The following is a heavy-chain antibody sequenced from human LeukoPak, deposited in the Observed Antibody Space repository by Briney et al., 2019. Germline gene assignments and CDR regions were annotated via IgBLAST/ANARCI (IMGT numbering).Heavy chain of an antibody. Sequence: PSETLSLTCAIYGGSFSGYYWSWIRQPPGKGLEWIGEINHSGGTNYNPSLKSRVTISVDKSKNQVSLKLSSVTAADTAVYYCATGAYCSSTSCYDAAFDIWGQGTMVTVSS. J-gene: IGHJ3*02. CDR2: INHSGGT. CDR3: ATGAYCSSTSCYDAAFDI. D-gene: IGHD2-2*01. V-gene: IGHV4-34*01. CDR1: GGSFSGYY.